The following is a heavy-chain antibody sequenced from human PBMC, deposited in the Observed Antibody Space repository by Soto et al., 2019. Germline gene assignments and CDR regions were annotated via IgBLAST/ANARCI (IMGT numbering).Heavy chain of an antibody. V-gene: IGHV1-18*01. CDR1: GYTFTSYG. D-gene: IGHD3-3*01. CDR2: ISAYNGNT. CDR3: AKARLGGSGYIFDY. J-gene: IGHJ4*02. Sequence: GASVKVSCKASGYTFTSYGISWVRQAPGQGLEWMGWISAYNGNTYYTQKFQDRVTMTTDASTSTASLYLQMNSLRAEDTALYYCAKARLGGSGYIFDYWGQGTLVTVSS.